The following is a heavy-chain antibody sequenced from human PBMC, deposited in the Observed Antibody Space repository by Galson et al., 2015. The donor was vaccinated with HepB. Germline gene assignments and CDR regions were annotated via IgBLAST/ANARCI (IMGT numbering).Heavy chain of an antibody. V-gene: IGHV1-18*01. CDR2: ISAYNGNT. CDR1: GYTFTSYG. CDR3: ARGARGPGGVVVPAAIDY. D-gene: IGHD2-2*01. J-gene: IGHJ4*02. Sequence: SVKVSCKASGYTFTSYGISWVRQAPGQGLEWMGWISAYNGNTNYAQKLQGRVTMTTDTSTSTAYMELRSLRSDDTAVYYCARGARGPGGVVVPAAIDYWGQGTLVTVSS.